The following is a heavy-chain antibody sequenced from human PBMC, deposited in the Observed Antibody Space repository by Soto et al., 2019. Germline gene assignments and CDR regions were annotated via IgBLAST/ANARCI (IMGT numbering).Heavy chain of an antibody. V-gene: IGHV3-30*18. CDR1: GFTFSSYG. D-gene: IGHD3-10*01. CDR3: AKQALMGFGVLRDAFDI. CDR2: ISYDGSNK. Sequence: PGGTLSLPCAASGFTFSSYGMHWVRQAPGKGLEWVAVISYDGSNKYYADSVKGRFTISRDNSKNTLYLQMNSLRAEDTAVYYCAKQALMGFGVLRDAFDIWGQGTMVTVSS. J-gene: IGHJ3*02.